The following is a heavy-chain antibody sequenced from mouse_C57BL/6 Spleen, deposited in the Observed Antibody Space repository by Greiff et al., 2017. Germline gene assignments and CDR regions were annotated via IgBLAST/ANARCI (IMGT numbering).Heavy chain of an antibody. V-gene: IGHV6-3*01. CDR1: GFTFSNYW. CDR2: IRLKSDNYAT. Sequence: EVKVEESGGGLVQPGGSMKLSCVASGFTFSNYWMNWVRQSPEKGLEWVAQIRLKSDNYATHYAGSVKGRLTISRDDSKSSVYLQMNNLRAEDTGIYYCTGPFHYYGSSPWFAYWGQGTLVTVSA. D-gene: IGHD1-1*01. J-gene: IGHJ3*01. CDR3: TGPFHYYGSSPWFAY.